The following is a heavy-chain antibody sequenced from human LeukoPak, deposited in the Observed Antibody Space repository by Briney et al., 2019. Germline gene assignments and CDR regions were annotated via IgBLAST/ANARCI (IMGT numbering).Heavy chain of an antibody. CDR1: GGSFSGCY. D-gene: IGHD3-3*01. J-gene: IGHJ4*02. Sequence: KASETLSLTCAVYGGSFSGCYWSWIRQPPGKGLEWIGEINHSGSTNYNPSLKSRVTISVDTSKNQFSLKLSSVTAADTAVYYCAREGSSGFRRYYDFWSGSSGFDYWGQGTLVTVSS. CDR3: AREGSSGFRRYYDFWSGSSGFDY. CDR2: INHSGST. V-gene: IGHV4-34*01.